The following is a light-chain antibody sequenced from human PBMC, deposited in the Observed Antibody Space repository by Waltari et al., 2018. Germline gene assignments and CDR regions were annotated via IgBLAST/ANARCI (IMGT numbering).Light chain of an antibody. CDR3: MQSLQSPFT. CDR2: LGS. CDR1: QTLLSSNGYNY. J-gene: IGKJ3*01. Sequence: DIVMTQSPLSLPVTPGEPASISCRSSQTLLSSNGYNYLDWYLQRPGQSPQLLIYLGSLRASWVPDRFSGSGSGTDFTLKISTVEAEDVGVYYCMQSLQSPFTFGPGTQVDIK. V-gene: IGKV2-28*01.